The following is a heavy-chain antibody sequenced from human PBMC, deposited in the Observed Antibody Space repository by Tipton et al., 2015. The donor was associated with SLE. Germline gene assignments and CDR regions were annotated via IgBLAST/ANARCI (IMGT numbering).Heavy chain of an antibody. CDR2: MYITGNS. CDR3: ARDGLTIFGVVSLGYMDV. CDR1: GASISSYY. V-gene: IGHV4-4*07. D-gene: IGHD3-3*02. J-gene: IGHJ6*03. Sequence: TLSLTCIVSGASISSYYWSWIRQPAGKGLEWIGRMYITGNSKYNPSLRSRVTMSVDTSKNEFSLKMTSVTAADTAIYYCARDGLTIFGVVSLGYMDVWGKGTTVTVSS.